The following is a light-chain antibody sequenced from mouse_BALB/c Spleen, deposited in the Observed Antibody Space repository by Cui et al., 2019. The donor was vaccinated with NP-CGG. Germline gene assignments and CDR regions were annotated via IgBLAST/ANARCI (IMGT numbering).Light chain of an antibody. CDR3: ALWYSNHWV. CDR1: TGAVTTSNY. J-gene: IGLJ1*01. V-gene: IGLV1*01. CDR2: GTN. Sequence: QAVVTQESALTTSPGGTVTHTCRSSTGAVTTSNYANWVQEKPDHLFTGLIGGTNNRVPGVPARFSGSLIGDKAALTITGAQTEDETIYFCALWYSNHWVFGGGTKLTVL.